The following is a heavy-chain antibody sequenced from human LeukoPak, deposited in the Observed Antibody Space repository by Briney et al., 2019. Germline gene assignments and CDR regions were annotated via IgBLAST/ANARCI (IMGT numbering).Heavy chain of an antibody. Sequence: SETLSLTCAVYGSPFSGYYWSWIRQPPGKGLEWIGEINHSGSTNYNPSLKSRVTMTVDTSKNQFSPKLSSVTAADTAVYFCAREGSYYYFDYWGQGTLVTVSS. D-gene: IGHD1-26*01. CDR1: GSPFSGYY. J-gene: IGHJ4*02. CDR3: AREGSYYYFDY. V-gene: IGHV4-34*01. CDR2: INHSGST.